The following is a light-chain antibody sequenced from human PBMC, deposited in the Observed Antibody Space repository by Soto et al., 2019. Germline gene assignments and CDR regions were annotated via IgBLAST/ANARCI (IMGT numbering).Light chain of an antibody. CDR3: SSYTTTTPVI. CDR2: YVD. CDR1: SSDIGAYDY. Sequence: QSVLTQPASVSGSPGQSVTISCTGTSSDIGAYDYVSWYQQYPGKAPKLVISYVDDRPSGVSDRFSGSKSGNTASLTISGRQAEDEADYYCSSYTTTTPVIFGGGTKLTVL. V-gene: IGLV2-14*03. J-gene: IGLJ2*01.